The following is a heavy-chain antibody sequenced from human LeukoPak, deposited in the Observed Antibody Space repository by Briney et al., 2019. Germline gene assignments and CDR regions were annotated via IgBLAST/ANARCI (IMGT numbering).Heavy chain of an antibody. CDR1: GFTFDDYA. V-gene: IGHV3-69-1*02. D-gene: IGHD3-10*02. CDR3: ARRGDSPMIGDH. Sequence: PGGSLRLSCAASGFTFDDYAMHWVRQAPGKGLEWLSYLSNTGNIHYAQSVKGRFTIPRDNAKSSLYLQMDGLRAEDTAVYYCARRGDSPMIGDHWGQGILVTVAS. CDR2: LSNTGNI. J-gene: IGHJ4*02.